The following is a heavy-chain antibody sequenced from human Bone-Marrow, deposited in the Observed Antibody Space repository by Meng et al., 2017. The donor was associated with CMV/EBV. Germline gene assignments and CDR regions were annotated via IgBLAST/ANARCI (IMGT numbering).Heavy chain of an antibody. D-gene: IGHD3-10*01. CDR1: GGTFSSYT. CDR2: IIPILGIA. J-gene: IGHJ4*02. CDR3: ARGIDGGGQIWFGELFPRKYYFDY. Sequence: SVKVSCKASGGTFSSYTISWVRQAPGQGLEWMGRIIPILGIANYAQKFQGRVTITADKATSTAYMELSSLRSEDTAVYYCARGIDGGGQIWFGELFPRKYYFDYWGQGTLVTVSS. V-gene: IGHV1-69*02.